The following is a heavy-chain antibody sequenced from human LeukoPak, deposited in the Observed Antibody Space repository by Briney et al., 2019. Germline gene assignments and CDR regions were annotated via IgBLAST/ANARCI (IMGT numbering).Heavy chain of an antibody. Sequence: GGSLRLSCAASGFTFSSYEMNWVRQAPGKGLEWVSYISSSGSTIYYADSVKGRFTISRDNAKNSLYLQMNSLRAVDTAVYYCARDYSTVTTFFDYWGQGTLVTVSS. CDR1: GFTFSSYE. CDR3: ARDYSTVTTFFDY. D-gene: IGHD4-17*01. V-gene: IGHV3-48*03. CDR2: ISSSGSTI. J-gene: IGHJ4*02.